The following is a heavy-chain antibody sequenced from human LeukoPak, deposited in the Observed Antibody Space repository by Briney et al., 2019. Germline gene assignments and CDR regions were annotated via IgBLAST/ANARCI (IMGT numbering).Heavy chain of an antibody. CDR1: GFTFSDYY. CDR2: IYSGGST. Sequence: GGSLRLSCAASGFTFSDYYMSWIRQAPGKGLEWVSVIYSGGSTYYADSVKGRFTISRDNSKNTLYLQMNSLRAEDTAVYYCARFGSEGWFDPWGQGTLVTVSS. CDR3: ARFGSEGWFDP. D-gene: IGHD3-10*01. J-gene: IGHJ5*02. V-gene: IGHV3-53*01.